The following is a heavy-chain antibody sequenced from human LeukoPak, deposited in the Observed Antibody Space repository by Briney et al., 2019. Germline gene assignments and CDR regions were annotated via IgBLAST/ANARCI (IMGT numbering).Heavy chain of an antibody. CDR1: GFSFSNSW. CDR2: ISPGGGTT. CDR3: AKSRSGSANWALRIFDN. D-gene: IGHD3-10*01. Sequence: PGGSLRLSCAASGFSFSNSWMSWVRQAPGRGLEWVSSISPGGGTTYYADSVKGRFTISRDNSENTLYVEMNSLRAEDTAIYYCAKSRSGSANWALRIFDNWGQGTLVSVSS. V-gene: IGHV3-23*01. J-gene: IGHJ4*02.